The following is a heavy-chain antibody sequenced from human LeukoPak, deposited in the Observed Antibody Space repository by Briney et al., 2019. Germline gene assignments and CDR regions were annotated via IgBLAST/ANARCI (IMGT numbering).Heavy chain of an antibody. J-gene: IGHJ4*02. D-gene: IGHD6-19*01. CDR3: ARAGSSSGWYDPFDY. CDR2: INHSGST. Sequence: SETLSLTCAVYGGSFSGYYWSWIRQPPGKGLEWIGEINHSGSTYYNPSLKSRVTISVDTSKNQFSLKLSSVTAADTAVYYCARAGSSSGWYDPFDYWGQGTLVTVSS. V-gene: IGHV4-34*01. CDR1: GGSFSGYY.